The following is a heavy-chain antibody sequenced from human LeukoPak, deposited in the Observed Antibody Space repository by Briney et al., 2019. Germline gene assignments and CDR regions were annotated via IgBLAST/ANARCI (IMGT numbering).Heavy chain of an antibody. D-gene: IGHD1-26*01. CDR1: GYTLTELS. J-gene: IGHJ4*02. Sequence: ASVNVSCKVSGYTLTELSMHWVRQAPGKGLERMGGFDPEDGETIYAQKFQGRVAMTEDTSTDTAYMELSSLRSEDTAAYYCAPSTIVGATLGFYWGQGTLVTVSS. CDR3: APSTIVGATLGFY. V-gene: IGHV1-24*01. CDR2: FDPEDGET.